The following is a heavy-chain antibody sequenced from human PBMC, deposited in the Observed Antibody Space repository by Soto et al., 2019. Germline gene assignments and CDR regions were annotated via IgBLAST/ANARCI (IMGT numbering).Heavy chain of an antibody. CDR3: AHLYYFYGMDV. J-gene: IGHJ6*02. CDR2: ITGYGDST. V-gene: IGHV3-23*01. Sequence: GGSLRLSCAASGFPFSSYVMSWVRQAPGKGLEWISGITGYGDSTYYADSVKGRFTVSGDNSKNTLYLQMNSLRAEDTAVYYCAHLYYFYGMDVWGQGTTVTVSS. CDR1: GFPFSSYV.